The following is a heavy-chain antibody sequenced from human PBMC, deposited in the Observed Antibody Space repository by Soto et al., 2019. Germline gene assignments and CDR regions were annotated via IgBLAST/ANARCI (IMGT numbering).Heavy chain of an antibody. CDR2: INPSDGST. CDR3: ARHLGMDV. CDR1: GYTFNRYQ. J-gene: IGHJ6*02. Sequence: ASVKVSCKASGYTFNRYQMHWVRQAPGEGLEWMGIINPSDGSTSYAQKLQGRVTMTRDKSTSTVYMELNSLRSEDTAVYYCARHLGMDVWGQGTTVTVSS. V-gene: IGHV1-46*02.